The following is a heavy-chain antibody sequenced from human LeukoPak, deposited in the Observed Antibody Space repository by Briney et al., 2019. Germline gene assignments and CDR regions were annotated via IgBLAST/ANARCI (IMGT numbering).Heavy chain of an antibody. Sequence: GGSLRLSCAASGFTFSSYEMNWVRQAPGKGLEWASYISSSGSNIYYADSVKGRFTISRDNAKNSLYLQMNSLRAEDAAVYYCASRNYYYGMDVWGQGTTVTVSS. CDR2: ISSSGSNI. CDR3: ASRNYYYGMDV. V-gene: IGHV3-48*03. J-gene: IGHJ6*02. CDR1: GFTFSSYE.